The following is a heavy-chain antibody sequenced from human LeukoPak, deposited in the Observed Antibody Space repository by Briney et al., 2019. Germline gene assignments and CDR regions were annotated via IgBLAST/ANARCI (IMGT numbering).Heavy chain of an antibody. D-gene: IGHD4-11*01. J-gene: IGHJ4*02. CDR2: IDSTSRYI. CDR1: GFTISSYTFGSYT. Sequence: VESLRLSCAASGFTISSYTFGSYTMNWVRQAPGKGLEWLASIDSTSRYIYYTDSVKGRFTISKDNANSSLHLQMNSLRAEDTAVYYCARDLDYCKGFDYWGQGTLVTVSS. V-gene: IGHV3-21*01. CDR3: ARDLDYCKGFDY.